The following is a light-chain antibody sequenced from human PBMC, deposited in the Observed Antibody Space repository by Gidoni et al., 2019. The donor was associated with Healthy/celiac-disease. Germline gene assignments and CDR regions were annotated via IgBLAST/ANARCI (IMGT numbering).Light chain of an antibody. Sequence: EIALTESSGTLSLPPGERATLSCRASQSVSSSYLAWYQQKPGQAPRLLIYGASSRATGIPARFSGSGSGTDFTLTISRLEPEDFAVDYCQQYGSSPPTFGQGTKVEIK. J-gene: IGKJ1*01. CDR3: QQYGSSPPT. V-gene: IGKV3-20*01. CDR2: GAS. CDR1: QSVSSSY.